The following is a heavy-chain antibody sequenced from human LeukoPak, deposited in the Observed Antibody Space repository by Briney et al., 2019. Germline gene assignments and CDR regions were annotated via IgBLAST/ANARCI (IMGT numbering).Heavy chain of an antibody. Sequence: PSETLSLTCAVSDDSMSSHYWSWIRQPPGKRLEWIGYVSYSGSTNYNPSLKSRVTISIDTPKNQFSLNLSSVTAADTAVYYCARLHRSGVYFDFWGQGTLVTVSS. CDR1: DDSMSSHY. CDR2: VSYSGST. D-gene: IGHD3-10*01. J-gene: IGHJ4*02. CDR3: ARLHRSGVYFDF. V-gene: IGHV4-59*11.